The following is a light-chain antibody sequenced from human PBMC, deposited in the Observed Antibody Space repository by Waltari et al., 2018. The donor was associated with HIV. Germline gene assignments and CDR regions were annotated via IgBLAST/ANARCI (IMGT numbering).Light chain of an antibody. V-gene: IGLV2-23*02. CDR1: SRDVGSYNL. Sequence: QSALTQPASVSGSPGQSLTISCTGPSRDVGSYNLVAWYQQHPGKAPKLMIYEVSKRPSGVSNRFSGSKSCNTASLTISGLQAEDEADYYCCSYAGSSTLVFGGGTKLTVL. J-gene: IGLJ2*01. CDR3: CSYAGSSTLV. CDR2: EVS.